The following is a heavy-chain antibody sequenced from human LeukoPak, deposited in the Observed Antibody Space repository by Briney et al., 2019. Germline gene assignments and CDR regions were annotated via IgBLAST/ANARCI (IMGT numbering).Heavy chain of an antibody. CDR1: GYTFTNYD. V-gene: IGHV1-8*01. Sequence: ASVKVSCKASGYTFTNYDINWVRQATGQGLEWMGWMNPNSGNTGYAQKFQGRVTMTRDTSISTAYMELSSLRSDDMAVYYCARLQRLLYSGSYYSDNWGQGTLVTVSS. D-gene: IGHD1-26*01. CDR3: ARLQRLLYSGSYYSDN. J-gene: IGHJ4*02. CDR2: MNPNSGNT.